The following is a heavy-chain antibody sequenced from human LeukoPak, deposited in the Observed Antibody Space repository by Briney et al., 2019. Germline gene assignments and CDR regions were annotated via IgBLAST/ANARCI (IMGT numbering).Heavy chain of an antibody. J-gene: IGHJ4*02. CDR1: GGSISSGDYY. Sequence: PSETLSLTCTVSGGSISSGDYYWSWIRQPPGKGLEWIGYIYYSGSTYYNPSLKSRVTISVDTSKNQFSLKLSSVTAADTAVYYCARGVATITPFDYWGQGTLVTVYS. V-gene: IGHV4-30-4*01. CDR2: IYYSGST. D-gene: IGHD5-12*01. CDR3: ARGVATITPFDY.